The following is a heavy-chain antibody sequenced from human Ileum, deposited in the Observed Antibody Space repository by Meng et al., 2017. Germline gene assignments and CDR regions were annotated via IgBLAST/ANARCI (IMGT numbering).Heavy chain of an antibody. V-gene: IGHV4-34*01. CDR3: ARVDFRGDSRDSSGLGL. CDR1: GGSFSGFY. CDR2: INHGGGT. J-gene: IGHJ4*02. Sequence: GSLRLSCAVYGGSFSGFYWSWIRQSPGKGLEWLGEINHGGGTNYNPSLSSRVTISIDTSKNQFSLNLNSVTAADTALDYCARVDFRGDSRDSSGLGLWGQGTLVTVSS. D-gene: IGHD3-22*01.